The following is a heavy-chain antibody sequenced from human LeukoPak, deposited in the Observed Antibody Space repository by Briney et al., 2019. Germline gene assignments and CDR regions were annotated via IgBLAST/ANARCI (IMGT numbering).Heavy chain of an antibody. J-gene: IGHJ4*02. CDR3: AGEYYYDSSGYYYY. CDR1: GGSISNYY. D-gene: IGHD3-22*01. V-gene: IGHV4-59*01. CDR2: IYYSGST. Sequence: PSETLSLTCTVSGGSISNYYWSWIRQPPGKGLGWIGYIYYSGSTNYNPSLKSRVTISVDTSKNQFSLKLSSVTAADTAVYYCAGEYYYDSSGYYYYWGQGTLVTVSS.